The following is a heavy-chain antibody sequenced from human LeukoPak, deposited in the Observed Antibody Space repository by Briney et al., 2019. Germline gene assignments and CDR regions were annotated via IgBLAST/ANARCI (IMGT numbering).Heavy chain of an antibody. Sequence: GRSLRLSCAASGFIFSSYWMSWVRQAPGKGLEWVANIKQDGSEKYYVDSVKGRFTISRDNAKNSLYLQMNSLRAEDTAVYYCARADSSIAARLSRSSIFNYYYYMDVWGKGTTVTVSS. CDR2: IKQDGSEK. D-gene: IGHD6-6*01. CDR3: ARADSSIAARLSRSSIFNYYYYMDV. CDR1: GFIFSSYW. V-gene: IGHV3-7*01. J-gene: IGHJ6*03.